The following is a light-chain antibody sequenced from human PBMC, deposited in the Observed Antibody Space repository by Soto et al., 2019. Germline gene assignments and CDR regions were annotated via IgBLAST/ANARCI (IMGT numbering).Light chain of an antibody. CDR3: ATWDRSLSVYVL. J-gene: IGLJ2*01. V-gene: IGLV1-51*01. CDR2: DNN. CDR1: SSNVGSNY. Sequence: QSVLTQPPSVSAAPGQKVTISGSGSSSNVGSNYVSWYQQLPGTAPKLLIYDNNKRPSGIPDRFSGSKSGTSATLDITGLQTGDEADYYCATWDRSLSVYVLFGGGTKLTVL.